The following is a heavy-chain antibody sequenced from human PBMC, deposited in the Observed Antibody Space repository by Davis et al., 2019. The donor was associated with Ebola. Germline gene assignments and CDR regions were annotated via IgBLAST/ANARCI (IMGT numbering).Heavy chain of an antibody. CDR2: IKQDGSEK. D-gene: IGHD6-13*01. J-gene: IGHJ6*04. V-gene: IGHV3-7*03. CDR1: GFTFSTYW. Sequence: PGGSLRLSCAAPGFTFSTYWMTWVRQAPGKGLEWVANIKQDGSEKYYVDSVKGRFTISRDNAKNSLYLQMNSLRAEDTAVYYCARGDNSSWYYYGMDVWGKGTTVTVSS. CDR3: ARGDNSSWYYYGMDV.